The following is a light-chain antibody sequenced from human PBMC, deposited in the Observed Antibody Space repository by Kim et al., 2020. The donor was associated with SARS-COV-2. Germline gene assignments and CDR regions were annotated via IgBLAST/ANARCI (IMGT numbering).Light chain of an antibody. CDR2: DVS. J-gene: IGLJ2*01. V-gene: IGLV2-11*01. CDR1: SSDVGGYNY. CDR3: CSYAGSYTVV. Sequence: GQSVTISCTGTSSDVGGYNYVSWYQQHPGKAPKLMIYDVSKRPSGVPDRFSGSKSGNTASLTIPGLQAEDEADYYCCSYAGSYTVVFGGGTQLTVL.